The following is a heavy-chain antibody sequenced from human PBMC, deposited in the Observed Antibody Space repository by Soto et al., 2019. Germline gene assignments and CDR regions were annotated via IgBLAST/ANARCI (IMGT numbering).Heavy chain of an antibody. CDR2: ITNKRSNK. J-gene: IGHJ5*02. Sequence: GGSLRLSCAASGFTFSGYSMHWVRQAPGKGLEWIGYITNKRSNKQYADSVKGRFTISRDNSKNTLYLQMNSLRAEDTAVYYCAKGDHFWSGPDSFDPLGQGTLVTVSS. CDR3: AKGDHFWSGPDSFDP. V-gene: IGHV3-30*02. CDR1: GFTFSGYS. D-gene: IGHD3-3*02.